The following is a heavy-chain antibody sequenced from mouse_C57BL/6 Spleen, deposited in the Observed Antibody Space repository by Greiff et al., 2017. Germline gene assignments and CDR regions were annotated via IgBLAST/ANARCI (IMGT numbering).Heavy chain of an antibody. CDR3: ARSYYGSMAWFAY. Sequence: QVQLQQPGAELVKPGASVKLSCKASGYTFTSYWMHWVKQRPGQGLEWIGMIHPNSGSTNYNEKFKSKATLTVDKSSITAYMQLSSLTSEDSAVYYCARSYYGSMAWFAYWGQGTLVTVSA. V-gene: IGHV1-64*01. CDR2: IHPNSGST. CDR1: GYTFTSYW. D-gene: IGHD1-1*01. J-gene: IGHJ3*01.